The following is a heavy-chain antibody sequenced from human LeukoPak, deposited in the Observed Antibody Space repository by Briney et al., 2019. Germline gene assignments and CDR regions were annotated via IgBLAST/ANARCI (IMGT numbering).Heavy chain of an antibody. V-gene: IGHV3-23*01. D-gene: IGHD2-15*01. Sequence: GGSLRLSCAASGFTFSSYAMSWVRQAPGKGLEWVSAISGSGGSTYYADSVKGRFTISRDNSKNTLYLQMNSLRAEDTAVYYCGAATDYYYGMGVWGQGTTVTVSS. CDR2: ISGSGGST. J-gene: IGHJ6*02. CDR1: GFTFSSYA. CDR3: GAATDYYYGMGV.